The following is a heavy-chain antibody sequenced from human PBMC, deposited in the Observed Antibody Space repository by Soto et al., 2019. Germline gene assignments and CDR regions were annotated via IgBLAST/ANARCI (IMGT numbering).Heavy chain of an antibody. CDR1: GFTFSSYW. J-gene: IGHJ4*02. V-gene: IGHV3-7*01. CDR2: IKQDGSEK. CDR3: ARTTAPEDY. Sequence: GGSLRLSCVASGFTFSSYWMSWVRQTPEKGLEWVAAIKQDGSEKYYVDSVKGRFTISRDNAKSSLFLQMSSLRAEDTALYYCARTTAPEDYWGQGTQVTVSS. D-gene: IGHD4-17*01.